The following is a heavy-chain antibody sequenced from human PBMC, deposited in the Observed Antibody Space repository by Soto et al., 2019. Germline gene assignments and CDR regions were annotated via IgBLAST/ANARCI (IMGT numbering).Heavy chain of an antibody. J-gene: IGHJ6*02. V-gene: IGHV5-51*01. CDR2: IYPGDSDT. Sequence: EVQLVQSGAEVKKPGESLKISCKGSGYSCTTYWSGWVRQMPGKGLEGMVIIYPGDSDTSYSPSFQGQVTISDDKSINTTYLQWSSLKASDPAMYYFARQAAAGKYYYAMDVWGQGTTVTVSS. D-gene: IGHD6-13*01. CDR3: ARQAAAGKYYYAMDV. CDR1: GYSCTTYW.